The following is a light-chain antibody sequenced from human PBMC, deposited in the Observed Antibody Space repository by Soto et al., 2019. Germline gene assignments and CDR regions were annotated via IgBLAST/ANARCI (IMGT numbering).Light chain of an antibody. J-gene: IGLJ7*01. CDR2: LEGSGSY. Sequence: QSVLTQSSSASASLGSSVKLTCTLSSGQSSYIIAWHQQQPGKAPRYLMKLEGSGSYNKGSGVPDRFSGSSSGADRYLTIFNLQSEDEADYYCETWDSRAVFGGGTQLTVL. CDR1: SGQSSYI. V-gene: IGLV4-60*03. CDR3: ETWDSRAV.